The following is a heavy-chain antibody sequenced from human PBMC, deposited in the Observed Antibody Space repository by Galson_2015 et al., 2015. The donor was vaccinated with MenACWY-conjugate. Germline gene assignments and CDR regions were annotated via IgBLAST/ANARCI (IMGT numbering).Heavy chain of an antibody. J-gene: IGHJ6*02. CDR2: TYFRFKWFN. Sequence: CAISGDSVSRSSAAWNWIRQSPSRGLEWLGRTYFRFKWFNDYAESVKRRITIEADTSKNQFSLHLTSVTPDDTAVYYCTTGDGYNLIHRSASRSYSNGMDVWGQGTTVTVSS. D-gene: IGHD5-24*01. V-gene: IGHV6-1*01. CDR1: GDSVSRSSAA. CDR3: TTGDGYNLIHRSASRSYSNGMDV.